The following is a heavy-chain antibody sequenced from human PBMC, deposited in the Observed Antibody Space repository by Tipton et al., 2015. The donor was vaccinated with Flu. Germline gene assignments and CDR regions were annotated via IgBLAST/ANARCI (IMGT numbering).Heavy chain of an antibody. V-gene: IGHV3-53*01. CDR3: ARGGFDAFDI. Sequence: SLRLSCAASGFTVSSNYMSWVRQAPGKGLEWVSVIYSGGSTYYTDSVKGRFTISRDNFKNTLYLQMNSLRAGDTAVYYCARGGFDAFDIWGEGTMVTVSS. CDR1: GFTVSSNY. J-gene: IGHJ3*02. CDR2: IYSGGST. D-gene: IGHD3-16*01.